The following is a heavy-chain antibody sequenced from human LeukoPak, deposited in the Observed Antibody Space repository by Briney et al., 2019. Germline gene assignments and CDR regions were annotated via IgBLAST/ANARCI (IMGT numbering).Heavy chain of an antibody. J-gene: IGHJ4*02. CDR2: IYTSGST. Sequence: SETLSLTCTVSGGSISSYYWSWIRQPAGKGLEWIGRIYTSGSTNYNPSLKSRVTISLDRPKNQFSLKLSSVTAADTAVYYCARYSDSSGYYLYSFDYWGQGTLVTVSS. D-gene: IGHD3-22*01. CDR3: ARYSDSSGYYLYSFDY. CDR1: GGSISSYY. V-gene: IGHV4-4*07.